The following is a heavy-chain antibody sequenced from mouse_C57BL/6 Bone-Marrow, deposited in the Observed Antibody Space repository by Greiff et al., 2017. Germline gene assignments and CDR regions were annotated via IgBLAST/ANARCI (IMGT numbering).Heavy chain of an antibody. CDR3: AREKFDGYSWYFDV. J-gene: IGHJ1*03. CDR2: ISYSGST. V-gene: IGHV3-8*01. CDR1: GYSITSDY. D-gene: IGHD2-3*01. Sequence: EVQRVESGPGLAKPSQSLSLTCSVTGYSITSDYWNWIRKFPGNKLEYMGYISYSGSTYYNPSLNSRISITRDTSKNQYYLQLNSVTTEDTATYYCAREKFDGYSWYFDVWGTGTTVTVSS.